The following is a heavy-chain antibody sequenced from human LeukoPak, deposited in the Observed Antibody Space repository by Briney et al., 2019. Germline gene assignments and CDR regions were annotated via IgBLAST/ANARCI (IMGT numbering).Heavy chain of an antibody. CDR3: ARPFLEWLLSPDY. J-gene: IGHJ4*02. D-gene: IGHD3-3*01. CDR1: GFTFSSYW. CDR2: IIQDGSEK. V-gene: IGHV3-7*05. Sequence: GGSLRLSCAASGFTFSSYWMSWVRQAPGKGLEWVANIIQDGSEKYYVDSVKGRFTISRDNPKNSLYLQMNSLRAEDTAVYYCARPFLEWLLSPDYWGRGTLVTVSS.